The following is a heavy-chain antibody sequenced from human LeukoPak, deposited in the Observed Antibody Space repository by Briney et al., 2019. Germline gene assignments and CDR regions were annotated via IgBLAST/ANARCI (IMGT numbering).Heavy chain of an antibody. CDR1: GSDFSSYS. Sequence: GGSLRLSCAASGSDFSSYSMNWVRQAPGRGLEWVSAISPWSDYIYYVDSVKGRFTISRDYAKNSLYLQMNSLRAEDTAVYYCARVNYYDGSGYCGGFDPWGQGTLVTVSS. CDR3: ARVNYYDGSGYCGGFDP. D-gene: IGHD3-22*01. CDR2: ISPWSDYI. V-gene: IGHV3-21*01. J-gene: IGHJ5*02.